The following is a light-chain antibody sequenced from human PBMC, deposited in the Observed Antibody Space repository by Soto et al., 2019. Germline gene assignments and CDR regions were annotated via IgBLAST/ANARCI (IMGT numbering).Light chain of an antibody. Sequence: DIQMTQSPSTLSASIGDTVTITCRANQSISSWLAWYQQKPGKAPKLLISEGSSLESGVPSRFGGSGSGTEFTLTISSLQPDDLATYDCQQYNSSPLTFGGGTKVEIK. V-gene: IGKV1-5*01. CDR1: QSISSW. CDR3: QQYNSSPLT. J-gene: IGKJ4*01. CDR2: EGS.